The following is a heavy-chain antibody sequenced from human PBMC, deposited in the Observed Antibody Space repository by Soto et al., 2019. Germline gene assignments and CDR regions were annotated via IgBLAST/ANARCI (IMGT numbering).Heavy chain of an antibody. D-gene: IGHD3-22*01. CDR2: ISAYNGNT. CDR1: GYTFPTYG. J-gene: IGHJ6*02. V-gene: IGHV1-18*01. CDR3: ARDSSGYYNPHLHYAMDV. Sequence: ASVKVSCKASGYTFPTYGINWVRQAPGQGFEWMGWISAYNGNTDYAQKFQDRVTMTTDTSTSTAYMELRSLRSDDTAVYYCARDSSGYYNPHLHYAMDVWGQGTTVTVSS.